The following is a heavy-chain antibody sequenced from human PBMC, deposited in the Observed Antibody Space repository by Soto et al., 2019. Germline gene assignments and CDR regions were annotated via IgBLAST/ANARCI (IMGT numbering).Heavy chain of an antibody. CDR2: IYWDDDK. J-gene: IGHJ4*02. CDR1: GFSLSTSGVG. V-gene: IGHV2-5*02. D-gene: IGHD2-15*01. Sequence: QITLKESGPTLVKPTQTLTLTCTFSGFSLSTSGVGVGWIRQPPGKALEWLALIYWDDDKRYSPSLKRRLTITKDTSKNQLVLTMTNMDPVDTATYYCAHLYCSGGSCYSTGFDYWGQGTLVTVSS. CDR3: AHLYCSGGSCYSTGFDY.